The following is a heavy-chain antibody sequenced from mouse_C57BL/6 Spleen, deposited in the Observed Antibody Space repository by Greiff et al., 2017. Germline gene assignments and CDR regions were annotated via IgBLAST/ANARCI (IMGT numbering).Heavy chain of an antibody. CDR1: GFTFSDYY. CDR2: INYDGSST. V-gene: IGHV5-16*01. Sequence: DVQLVESEGGLVQPGSSMKLSCTASGFTFSDYYMAWVRQVPEKGLEWVANINYDGSSTYYLDSLKSRFIISRDNAKNILYLQMSSLKSEDTATYYCARVYDGYPFDYWGQGTTLTVSS. J-gene: IGHJ2*01. D-gene: IGHD2-3*01. CDR3: ARVYDGYPFDY.